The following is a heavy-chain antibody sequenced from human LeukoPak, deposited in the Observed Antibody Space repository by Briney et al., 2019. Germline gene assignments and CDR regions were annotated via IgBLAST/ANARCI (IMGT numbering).Heavy chain of an antibody. CDR3: ARVGYYGSGSYYYGMDV. V-gene: IGHV1-46*01. J-gene: IGHJ6*02. CDR1: GYTFTSYY. Sequence: ASVKVSCKASGYTFTSYYMHWVRQAPGQGLEWMGIINPSGGSTSYAQKFQGRVTMTRDTSTSTVYMELSSLRSEDTAVYYCARVGYYGSGSYYYGMDVWGQGTTVTVSS. D-gene: IGHD3-10*01. CDR2: INPSGGST.